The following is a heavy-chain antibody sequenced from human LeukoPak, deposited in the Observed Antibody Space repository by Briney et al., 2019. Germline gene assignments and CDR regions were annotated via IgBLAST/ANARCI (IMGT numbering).Heavy chain of an antibody. V-gene: IGHV3-7*01. J-gene: IGHJ4*02. Sequence: GGSLRLSCAASGFTFGTYWMKWVRQAPGKGLEWVASIKEDGSDKYYVDSVKGRFSISRDNAKNSLYLQMNSLRTEDTAVYYCAKGGHYNFDYWGQGTLVTVSS. CDR1: GFTFGTYW. CDR2: IKEDGSDK. D-gene: IGHD4-11*01. CDR3: AKGGHYNFDY.